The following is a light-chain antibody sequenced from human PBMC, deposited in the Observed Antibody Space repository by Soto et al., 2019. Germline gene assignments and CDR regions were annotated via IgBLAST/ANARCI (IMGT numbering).Light chain of an antibody. J-gene: IGLJ2*01. CDR2: FDD. V-gene: IGLV1-36*01. CDR3: AAWDDSLNVVL. CDR1: TSNIGNNA. Sequence: QPVLTQPPSVSGAPRQRVSISCSGATSNIGNNAVNWYQQLPGKAPKLLIYFDDLMPSGVSDRFSGSKSGTSASLAISGLQSEDEADYYCAAWDDSLNVVLFSGGTKLTVL.